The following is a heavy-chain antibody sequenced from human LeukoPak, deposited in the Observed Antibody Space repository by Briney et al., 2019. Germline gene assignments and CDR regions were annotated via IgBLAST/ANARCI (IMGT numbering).Heavy chain of an antibody. D-gene: IGHD6-19*01. J-gene: IGHJ1*01. CDR3: AKDINGIALGYFQH. CDR1: CFTLDDYA. V-gene: IGHV3-43D*04. Sequence: GGSLRLSCAASCFTLDDYAMHWVRQARWKGLDWVSLISWGGGRTYYADSVKGRFTISRDNSKNSLYLQMNRLRAEDTALYYCAKDINGIALGYFQHWGQGTLVTVSS. CDR2: ISWGGGRT.